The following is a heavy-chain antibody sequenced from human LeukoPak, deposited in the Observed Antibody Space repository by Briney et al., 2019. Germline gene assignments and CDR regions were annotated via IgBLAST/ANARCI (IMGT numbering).Heavy chain of an antibody. CDR2: ISSSSSYI. CDR3: AREDTAMVIPFDY. Sequence: GGSLRLSCTASGFTFSSYSMNWVRQAPGKGLEWVSSISSSSSYIYYADSVKGRFTISRDNAKNSLYLQMNSLRAEDTAVYYCAREDTAMVIPFDYWGQGTLVTVSS. D-gene: IGHD5-18*01. J-gene: IGHJ4*02. V-gene: IGHV3-21*01. CDR1: GFTFSSYS.